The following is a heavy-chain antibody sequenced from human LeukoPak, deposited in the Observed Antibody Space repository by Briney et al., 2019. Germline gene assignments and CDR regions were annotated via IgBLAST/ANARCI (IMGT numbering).Heavy chain of an antibody. CDR3: ARDQEGFDY. J-gene: IGHJ4*02. Sequence: ASVNVSCTASGYTFTINYIHWVRQAPGQGLEWMGMIYPRDVSTSYAQKFQGRVTVTRDTSTSTVHMELSGLRSEDTAVYYCARDQEGFDYWGQGTLVTVSS. CDR1: GYTFTINY. V-gene: IGHV1-46*01. CDR2: IYPRDVST.